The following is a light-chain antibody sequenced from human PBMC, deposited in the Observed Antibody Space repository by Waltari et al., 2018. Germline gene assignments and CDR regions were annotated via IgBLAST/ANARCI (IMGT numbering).Light chain of an antibody. J-gene: IGLJ2*01. Sequence: QSVLTQPPSVSGAPGQRVTLSCTGSSSNTGAGYDVHWYQQLPGTAPKLPIYNNNMRPSGFPARFSGSSSGTSASLAITGLQAEDEADYYCQSYDSSLSGVIFGGGTKLTVL. CDR3: QSYDSSLSGVI. V-gene: IGLV1-40*01. CDR2: NNN. CDR1: SSNTGAGYD.